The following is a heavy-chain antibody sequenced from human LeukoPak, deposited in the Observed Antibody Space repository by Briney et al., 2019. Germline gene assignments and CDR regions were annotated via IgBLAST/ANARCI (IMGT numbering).Heavy chain of an antibody. CDR3: AKRSDQDAFDI. CDR2: ISSSSGYI. D-gene: IGHD3-16*01. CDR1: GFTFSNYG. J-gene: IGHJ3*02. V-gene: IGHV3-21*04. Sequence: GGSLRLSCAASGFTFSNYGMNWVRQAPGKGLEWVSSISSSSGYIYYADSVQGRFTISRDNAKNSLYLQMNSLRAEDTALYYCAKRSDQDAFDIWGQGTMVTVSS.